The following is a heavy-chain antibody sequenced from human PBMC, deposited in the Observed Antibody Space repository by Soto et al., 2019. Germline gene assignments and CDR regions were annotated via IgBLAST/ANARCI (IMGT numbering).Heavy chain of an antibody. CDR3: GVASSDYCPLFDY. CDR1: GYSFTSYW. Sequence: GESLKISCKGSGYSFTSYWIGWVRQMPGKGLEWMGIIYPGDSDTRYSPSFQGQVTISADKSISTAYLQWSSLKASDTAIYYCGVASSDYCPLFDYSGQGTLLTVSS. V-gene: IGHV5-51*01. D-gene: IGHD3-22*01. CDR2: IYPGDSDT. J-gene: IGHJ4*02.